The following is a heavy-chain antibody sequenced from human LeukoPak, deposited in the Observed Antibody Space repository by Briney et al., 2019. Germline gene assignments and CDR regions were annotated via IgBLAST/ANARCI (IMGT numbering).Heavy chain of an antibody. CDR1: GYTFTGYY. CDR3: ARAYSLSSAWLDS. D-gene: IGHD5/OR15-5a*01. J-gene: IGHJ5*01. V-gene: IGHV1-2*02. CDR2: INPNSGDT. Sequence: ASVTVSCTASGYTFTGYYVYWVRQAPGQGLEWMGWINPNSGDTHYTQIFQARVTMTRDTSISTAYMELSRLRSDDTAVYYCARAYSLSSAWLDSWGQGTLVTVSS.